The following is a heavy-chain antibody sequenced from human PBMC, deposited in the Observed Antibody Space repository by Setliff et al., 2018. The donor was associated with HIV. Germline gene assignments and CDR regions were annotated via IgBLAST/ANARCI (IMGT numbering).Heavy chain of an antibody. CDR3: ARTYYYDKSGEGYMDV. CDR1: GDSISSDNYY. CDR2: IYYSGST. D-gene: IGHD3-22*01. J-gene: IGHJ6*03. Sequence: SETLSLTCTVSGDSISSDNYYWSWIRQPPGKGLEWIGYIYYSGSTHYNPSLKSRLTISIDTSKNQFSLNLSSVTAADTAVYYCARTYYYDKSGEGYMDVWGKGTTVTVSS. V-gene: IGHV4-31*03.